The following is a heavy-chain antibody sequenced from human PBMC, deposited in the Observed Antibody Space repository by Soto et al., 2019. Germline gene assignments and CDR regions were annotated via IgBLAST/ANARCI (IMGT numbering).Heavy chain of an antibody. J-gene: IGHJ4*02. CDR3: ARKGVGTYHFDY. CDR1: GYTFTSYA. D-gene: IGHD1-1*01. CDR2: INGDNGNT. V-gene: IGHV1-3*01. Sequence: QVQLVQSGAEVKKPGASVKVSCKASGYTFTSYAMHWVRQAPGQRLEWMGWINGDNGNTKYSQKFQGRVTISRDTSASTAYMELSSLRSEDTAVYDCARKGVGTYHFDYWGQGTLVTVSS.